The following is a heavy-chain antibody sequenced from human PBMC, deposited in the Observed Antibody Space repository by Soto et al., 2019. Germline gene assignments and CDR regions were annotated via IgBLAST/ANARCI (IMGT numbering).Heavy chain of an antibody. J-gene: IGHJ4*02. CDR2: IFHSGST. CDR1: GCSMSNSNW. CDR3: AHRPIVGAAI. D-gene: IGHD1-26*01. V-gene: IGHV4-4*02. Sequence: SETLSLPCSVFGCSMSNSNWWTWVRQPPGKGLDWIGEIFHSGSTNYNSSLMGRVTISVDKANNQFSLKLSSVTAADTAVYYCAHRPIVGAAIWGQGTLVTVSS.